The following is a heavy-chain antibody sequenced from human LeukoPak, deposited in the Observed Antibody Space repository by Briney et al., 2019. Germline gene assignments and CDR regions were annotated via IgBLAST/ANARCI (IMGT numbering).Heavy chain of an antibody. Sequence: ASVKVSCKASGYTFTSYGISWVRQAPGQGLEWMGWISAYNGNTNYAQKLQGRVTMTEDTSTDTAYMELSSLRSEDTAVYYCATAAKRILRFLEWLSAPAFDYWGQGTLVTVSS. J-gene: IGHJ4*02. V-gene: IGHV1-18*01. CDR2: ISAYNGNT. D-gene: IGHD3-3*01. CDR1: GYTFTSYG. CDR3: ATAAKRILRFLEWLSAPAFDY.